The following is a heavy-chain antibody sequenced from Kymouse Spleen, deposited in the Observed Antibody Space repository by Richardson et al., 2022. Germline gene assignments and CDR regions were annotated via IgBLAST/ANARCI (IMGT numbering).Heavy chain of an antibody. D-gene: IGHD6-19*01. CDR2: IKSKTDGGTT. CDR3: TTEQWLVRDNWFDP. V-gene: IGHV3-15*01. Sequence: EVQLVESGGGLVKPGGSLRLSCAASGFTFSNAWMSWVRQAPGKGLEWVGRIKSKTDGGTTDYAAPVKGRFTISRDDSKNTLYLQMNSLKTEDTAVYYCTTEQWLVRDNWFDPWGQGTLVTVSS. CDR1: GFTFSNAW. J-gene: IGHJ5*02.